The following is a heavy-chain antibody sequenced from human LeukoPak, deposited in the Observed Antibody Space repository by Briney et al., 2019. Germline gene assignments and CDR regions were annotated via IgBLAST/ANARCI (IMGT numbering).Heavy chain of an antibody. CDR1: GFTVSSNY. CDR3: ARDRSGCFWFDP. D-gene: IGHD6-19*01. Sequence: GGSLRLSCAASGFTVSSNYMSWVRQAPGKGLEWVSVIYSGGSTYYADSVKGRFTISRDNSKNTLYLQMNSLRAEDTAVYYCARDRSGCFWFDPWGQGILVTVSS. V-gene: IGHV3-53*01. J-gene: IGHJ5*02. CDR2: IYSGGST.